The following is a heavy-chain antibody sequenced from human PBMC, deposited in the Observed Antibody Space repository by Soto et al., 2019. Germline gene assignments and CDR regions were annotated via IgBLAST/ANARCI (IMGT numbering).Heavy chain of an antibody. CDR1: GFSLSTSGVG. CDR2: IYWDDDK. CDR3: AHSNDYDILTGTPFDY. J-gene: IGHJ4*02. D-gene: IGHD3-9*01. V-gene: IGHV2-5*02. Sequence: QITLKESGPTLVNPTQTLTLTCTFSGFSLSTSGVGVGWIRQPPGKALEWLALIYWDDDKRYSPSLKSRLTITKDTSKNQVVLTMTNMDPVDTATYYCAHSNDYDILTGTPFDYWGQGTLVTVSS.